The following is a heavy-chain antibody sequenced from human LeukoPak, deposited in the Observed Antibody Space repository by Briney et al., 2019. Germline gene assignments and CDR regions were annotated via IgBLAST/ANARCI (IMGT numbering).Heavy chain of an antibody. CDR1: GYIFTSYG. CDR3: ARDINGYYYDSHGYYPTDL. Sequence: EASVKVSCKASGYIFTSYGINWVRQAPGQGLEWMGWISVYNGNTNYPQRLQGRVTMTTDTSTTTAYMELRSLRSDDTAVYYCARDINGYYYDSHGYYPTDLWGQGTLVTVSS. J-gene: IGHJ5*02. V-gene: IGHV1-18*01. D-gene: IGHD3-22*01. CDR2: ISVYNGNT.